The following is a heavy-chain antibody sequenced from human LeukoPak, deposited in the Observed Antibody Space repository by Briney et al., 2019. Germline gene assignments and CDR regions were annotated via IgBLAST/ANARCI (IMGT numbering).Heavy chain of an antibody. CDR1: GGSFSGHF. CDR2: VNHSGNT. D-gene: IGHD6-19*01. J-gene: IGHJ4*02. Sequence: SETLSLTCAVYGGSFSGHFWSWIRQPPGRGREWIGEVNHSGNTKFNPSLKTRVTISVDTSKNQFSLRLRSMTAADTAVYYCVRVQGEVAADYWGQGTLVTVSS. V-gene: IGHV4-34*01. CDR3: VRVQGEVAADY.